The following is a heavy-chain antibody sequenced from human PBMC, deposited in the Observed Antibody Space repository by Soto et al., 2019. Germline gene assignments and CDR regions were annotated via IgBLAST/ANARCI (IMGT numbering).Heavy chain of an antibody. Sequence: NPSETLALTCTVSGGSISSYYWSWIRQPPGRGLDWLRYIYYSGSTNYNPSLKSRVTISVDTSKNQFSLKLSSVTAADTAVYYCVRGRHGITMVRGVRYYYYYGMDVWGQGTTVTVSS. J-gene: IGHJ6*02. CDR1: GGSISSYY. CDR3: VRGRHGITMVRGVRYYYYYGMDV. V-gene: IGHV4-59*01. CDR2: IYYSGST. D-gene: IGHD3-10*01.